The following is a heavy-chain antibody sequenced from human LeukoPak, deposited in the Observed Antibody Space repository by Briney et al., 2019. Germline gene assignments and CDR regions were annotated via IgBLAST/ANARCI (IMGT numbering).Heavy chain of an antibody. D-gene: IGHD4-11*01. V-gene: IGHV3-11*03. CDR2: ISSSSSYT. J-gene: IGHJ4*02. Sequence: GGSLRLSCVVSGIPFSDYYMNWIRQAPGKGLEWISYISSSSSYTDYADSVKGRFTISRDNAKSALYLQLNSLRLEDTAVYCAAGTVADFWGQGTLVTVSS. CDR3: AGTVADF. CDR1: GIPFSDYY.